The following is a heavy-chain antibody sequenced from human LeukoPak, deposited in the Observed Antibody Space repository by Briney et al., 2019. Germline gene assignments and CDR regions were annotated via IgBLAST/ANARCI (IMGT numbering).Heavy chain of an antibody. J-gene: IGHJ4*02. CDR3: ARGFNDFWSGSQLEY. D-gene: IGHD3-3*01. V-gene: IGHV3-23*01. CDR2: ISGGGETT. Sequence: GGSLRLSCAASGFAFSKYAVNWVRQAPGKGLEWVSAISGGGETTFYTGSVKGRFTVSRDNSKSTVYLEINSLRSEDTAIYYCARGFNDFWSGSQLEYWGQGTLVTVSS. CDR1: GFAFSKYA.